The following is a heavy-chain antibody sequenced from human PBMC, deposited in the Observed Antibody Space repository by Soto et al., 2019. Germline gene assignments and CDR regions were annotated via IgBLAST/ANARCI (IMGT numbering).Heavy chain of an antibody. V-gene: IGHV1-69*06. D-gene: IGHD2-2*01. J-gene: IGHJ6*01. CDR3: ARGTIPAAMEPEGRDV. Sequence: QVQLVQSGAEVKKPGSSVKVSCKASGGTFSSYAISWVRQAPGQGLEWMGGIITIFGTANYAQKFQGRVTITADKSTNTAYMEQSSLRTEETAVQYCARGTIPAAMEPEGRDVWGQGTTVTGYS. CDR2: IITIFGTA. CDR1: GGTFSSYA.